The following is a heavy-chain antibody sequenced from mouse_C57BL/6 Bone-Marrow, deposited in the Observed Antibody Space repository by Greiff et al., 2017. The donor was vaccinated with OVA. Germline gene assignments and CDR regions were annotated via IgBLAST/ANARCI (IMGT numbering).Heavy chain of an antibody. CDR2: IHPNSGST. D-gene: IGHD3-1*01. J-gene: IGHJ2*01. Sequence: QVQLQQPGAELVKPGASVKLSCKASGYTFTSYWMHWVKQRPGQGLEWIGMIHPNSGSTNYNEKFKSKATLTVDKSSSTAYMQLSSLTSEDSAVYYCPRSLGVLQDYWGQGTTLTVSS. V-gene: IGHV1-64*01. CDR1: GYTFTSYW. CDR3: PRSLGVLQDY.